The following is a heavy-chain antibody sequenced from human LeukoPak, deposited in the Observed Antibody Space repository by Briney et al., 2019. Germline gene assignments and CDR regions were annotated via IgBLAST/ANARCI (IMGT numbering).Heavy chain of an antibody. CDR1: GFTFSSYA. D-gene: IGHD3-22*01. Sequence: GGSLRRSCAASGFTFSSYAMSWVRQAPGKGLEWVSAISGSGGSTYYADSVKGRFTISRDNSKNTLYLQMNSLRAEDTAVYYCAKDRDYYDSSGYYYEWGQGTLVTVSS. J-gene: IGHJ4*02. V-gene: IGHV3-23*01. CDR2: ISGSGGST. CDR3: AKDRDYYDSSGYYYE.